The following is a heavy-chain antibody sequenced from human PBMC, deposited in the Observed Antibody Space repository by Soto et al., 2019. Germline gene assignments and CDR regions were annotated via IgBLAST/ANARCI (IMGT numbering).Heavy chain of an antibody. D-gene: IGHD2-15*01. CDR3: ARHPLCSGGSCFQSNKYYMNV. V-gene: IGHV5-51*01. CDR2: IYPGDSDT. J-gene: IGHJ6*03. Sequence: GESLKISGKSSGYSFTSYWIGWVRQMPGKGLEWMGIIYPGDSDTRYSPSFQGQVTISADKSISTAYLQWSSLKASDTAMYYCARHPLCSGGSCFQSNKYYMNVGDKGTMATV. CDR1: GYSFTSYW.